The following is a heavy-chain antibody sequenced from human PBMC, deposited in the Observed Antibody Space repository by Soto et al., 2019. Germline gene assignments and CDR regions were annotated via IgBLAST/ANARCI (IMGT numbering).Heavy chain of an antibody. CDR2: ISSYNNYI. J-gene: IGHJ6*04. Sequence: GGSLRLSCAASGFTFSSYNMNWVRQAPGKGLEWVSSISSYNNYIYYGDSVKGRFTISRDNAKNSLFLQMNSLRAEDTAVYYCARGRVPRSMDVWGKRTTVTVSS. V-gene: IGHV3-21*01. CDR3: ARGRVPRSMDV. CDR1: GFTFSSYN. D-gene: IGHD3-10*01.